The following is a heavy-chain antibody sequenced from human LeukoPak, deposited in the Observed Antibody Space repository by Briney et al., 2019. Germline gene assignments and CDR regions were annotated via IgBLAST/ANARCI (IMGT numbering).Heavy chain of an antibody. D-gene: IGHD3-3*02. CDR3: ARERAFFD. J-gene: IGHJ4*02. CDR1: GGSISSYY. CDR2: INQSGST. V-gene: IGHV4-34*01. Sequence: SETLSLTCTVSGGSISSYYWNWIRQPPGKGLEWIGEINQSGSTNYNPSLKSRVTISFDTSKNQFSLKLSSVTAADTAVYYCARERAFFDWGQGTLVTVSS.